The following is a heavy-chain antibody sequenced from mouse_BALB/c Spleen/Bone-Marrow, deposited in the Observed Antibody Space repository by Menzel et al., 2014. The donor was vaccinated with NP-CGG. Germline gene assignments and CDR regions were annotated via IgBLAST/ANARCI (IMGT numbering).Heavy chain of an antibody. J-gene: IGHJ1*01. CDR2: IYPGDFNT. CDR3: SRKSQRAYDSMIY. Sequence: VQLQQSGLELVKPGASVRISCKASGYTFTSFYIHWVKQRPGQGLEWIGWIYPGDFNTKFNEKFKGKATLTADKSSSTAYMQLSSLTSEDSSVYFCSRKSQRAYDSMIYWGAGTTVTVS. V-gene: IGHV1S56*01. CDR1: GYTFTSFY. D-gene: IGHD2-3*01.